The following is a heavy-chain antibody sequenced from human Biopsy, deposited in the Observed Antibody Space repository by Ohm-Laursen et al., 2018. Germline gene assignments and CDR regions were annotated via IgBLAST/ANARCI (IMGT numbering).Heavy chain of an antibody. J-gene: IGHJ6*02. Sequence: GSLRLSCSASGFTFSSHWMNWVRQVPGKGLVWVATINKDGSTLQYVDSVRGRFTISRDNAKNTLHLQMNSLRADDTAIYYCAKDLHNYGMDVWGQGTTVTVSS. CDR1: GFTFSSHW. CDR3: AKDLHNYGMDV. V-gene: IGHV3-74*03. CDR2: INKDGSTL.